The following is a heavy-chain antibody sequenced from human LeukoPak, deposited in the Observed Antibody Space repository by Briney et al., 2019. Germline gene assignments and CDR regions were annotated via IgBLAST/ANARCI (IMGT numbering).Heavy chain of an antibody. CDR3: ARRAGAYSHPYDY. J-gene: IGHJ4*02. Sequence: GGSLRLSCAASGFTFRIYGMHWVRQAPGKGLEWVAVISFDGSNKYYADSVKGRFTISRDNSKNTLYLQMNSLRAEDTAVYYCARRAGAYSHPYDYWGQGTLVTVSS. V-gene: IGHV3-30*03. D-gene: IGHD4/OR15-4a*01. CDR1: GFTFRIYG. CDR2: ISFDGSNK.